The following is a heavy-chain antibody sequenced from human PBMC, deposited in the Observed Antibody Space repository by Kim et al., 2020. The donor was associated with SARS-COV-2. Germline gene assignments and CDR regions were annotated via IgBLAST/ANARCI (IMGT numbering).Heavy chain of an antibody. CDR2: ISAYNGNT. J-gene: IGHJ6*02. Sequence: ASVKVSCKASGYTFTSYGISWVRQAPGQGLEWMGWISAYNGNTNYAQKLQGRVTMTTDTSTSTAYMELRSLRSDDTAVYYCARETGCSSTSCYYYYYYGMDVWGQGTTVTVSS. D-gene: IGHD2-2*01. CDR3: ARETGCSSTSCYYYYYYGMDV. CDR1: GYTFTSYG. V-gene: IGHV1-18*04.